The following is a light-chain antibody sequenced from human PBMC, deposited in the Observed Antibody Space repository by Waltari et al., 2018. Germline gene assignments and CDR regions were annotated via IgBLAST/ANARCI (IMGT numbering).Light chain of an antibody. Sequence: QSALTHPPSVLGSPGQSSTIPCPGPSSDVGGYNYVSWYQQHPGKAPKPLIYDVRNRPSGVSNRFSGSKAGNPAFLTISGLQPEDEADYYCNSFTSSSTVVFGGGTKLTVL. CDR3: NSFTSSSTVV. V-gene: IGLV2-14*03. CDR1: SSDVGGYNY. CDR2: DVR. J-gene: IGLJ3*02.